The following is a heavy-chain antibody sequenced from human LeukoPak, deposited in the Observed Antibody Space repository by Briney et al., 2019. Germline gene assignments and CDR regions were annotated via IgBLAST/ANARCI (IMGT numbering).Heavy chain of an antibody. CDR3: AKDESRYCTSTSCYPVDY. D-gene: IGHD2-2*01. V-gene: IGHV3-30*18. CDR1: GFTFSSYA. J-gene: IGHJ4*02. Sequence: GGSLRLSCAASGFTFSSYAMSWVRQAPGKGLEWVALISYDGRNEYYADSVKGRFTISRDNSKSTLYLQMNSLRAEDTAVYYCAKDESRYCTSTSCYPVDYWGQGTLVTVSS. CDR2: ISYDGRNE.